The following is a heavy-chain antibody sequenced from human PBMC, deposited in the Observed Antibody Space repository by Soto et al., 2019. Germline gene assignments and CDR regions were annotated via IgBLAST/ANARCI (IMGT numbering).Heavy chain of an antibody. CDR2: ISHDASNK. D-gene: IGHD1-26*01. CDR3: ARSPYSVSYLAYFHY. J-gene: IGHJ4*02. V-gene: IGHV3-30*03. CDR1: GFTFSSYG. Sequence: QVQLVESGGGVVQPGRSLRLSCAASGFTFSSYGMHWVRQAPGKGLEWVAVISHDASNKYYADSVKGRFTISRDNSKHTRYLQMNSLRAEDAAVYYCARSPYSVSYLAYFHYWGQGTLVIGSS.